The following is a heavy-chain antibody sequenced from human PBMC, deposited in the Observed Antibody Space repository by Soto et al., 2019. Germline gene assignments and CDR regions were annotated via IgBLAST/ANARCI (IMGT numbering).Heavy chain of an antibody. CDR1: GGSISSYY. V-gene: IGHV4-59*01. CDR3: ARDNGYSYGYTLDH. D-gene: IGHD5-18*01. J-gene: IGHJ4*02. CDR2: IYYSGST. Sequence: QVQLQESGPGLVKPSETLSLTCTVSGGSISSYYWSWIRQPPGKGLEWIGYIYYSGSTNYNPSLKSRVTISVDTSKNQFSLKLSSVTAADTAVYYCARDNGYSYGYTLDHWGQGTLVTVSP.